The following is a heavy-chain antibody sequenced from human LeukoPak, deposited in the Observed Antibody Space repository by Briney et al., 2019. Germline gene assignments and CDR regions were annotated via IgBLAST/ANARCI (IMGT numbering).Heavy chain of an antibody. J-gene: IGHJ6*03. D-gene: IGHD2-15*01. CDR1: GFTFSSYG. Sequence: AGGSLRLSCAASGFTFSSYGMSWVRQAPGKGLEWVSAISGSGGTTYYADSVKGRFTISRENSKNTLYLQMNSLRAEDTAIYYCAKNGDRGAYCSGGSCYPYYYYYMDVWGKGTTVTISS. CDR2: ISGSGGTT. CDR3: AKNGDRGAYCSGGSCYPYYYYYMDV. V-gene: IGHV3-23*01.